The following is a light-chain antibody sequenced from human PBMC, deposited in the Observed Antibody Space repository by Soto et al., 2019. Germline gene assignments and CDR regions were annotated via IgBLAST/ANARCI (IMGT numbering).Light chain of an antibody. J-gene: IGLJ1*01. CDR2: END. CDR3: ATWDSSLTIGV. CDR1: SSTTGNNY. V-gene: IGLV1-51*02. Sequence: QSVLTQPPSVSAAPGQKVTISCSGSSSTTGNNYVSWYQQLPGTAPKLLIYENDKRPSGIPVRFSGSKSGTSATLDITGLQTVDESDYYCATWDSSLTIGVFGTGSNLTV.